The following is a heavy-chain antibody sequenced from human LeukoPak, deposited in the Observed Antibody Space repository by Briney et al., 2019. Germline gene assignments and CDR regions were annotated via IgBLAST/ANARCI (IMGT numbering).Heavy chain of an antibody. D-gene: IGHD1-7*01. CDR3: VRRNYVAFDI. Sequence: GGSLRLSCTASGFTFGDYAMSWVRQAPGKGLEWVGRTQNKANSYTMDYAASVRGRFTISRDDSKNSLSLQMNSLKTEDTAVYYCVRRNYVAFDIWGQGTMVIVSS. CDR1: GFTFGDYA. V-gene: IGHV3-72*01. CDR2: TQNKANSYTM. J-gene: IGHJ3*02.